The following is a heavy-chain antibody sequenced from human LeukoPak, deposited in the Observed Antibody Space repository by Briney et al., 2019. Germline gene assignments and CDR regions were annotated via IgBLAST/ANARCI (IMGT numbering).Heavy chain of an antibody. J-gene: IGHJ5*02. V-gene: IGHV1-18*01. Sequence: ASVKVSCKASGYTFTSYGISWVRQAPGQGLEWMGWISAYNGNTNYAQKLQGRVTMTTDTSTSTAYMELRSLRSDDTAVYYCARFTPQGYGWGGYNRFDPWGQGTPVTVSS. D-gene: IGHD3-16*01. CDR1: GYTFTSYG. CDR3: ARFTPQGYGWGGYNRFDP. CDR2: ISAYNGNT.